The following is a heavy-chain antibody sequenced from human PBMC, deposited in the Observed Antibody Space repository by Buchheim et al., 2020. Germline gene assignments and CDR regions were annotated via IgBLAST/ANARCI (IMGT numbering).Heavy chain of an antibody. D-gene: IGHD3-16*01. CDR3: AKTKVRIMITFGDC. V-gene: IGHV3-23*01. J-gene: IGHJ4*02. Sequence: EVQLLESGGGLVQPGGSLRLSCVASGFTFSSYAMSWVRQPPGKGLEWVSGISGTSGSTYYADSVKGRFTISRDNSKNTLYLYMNSLRAEDTAVYYCAKTKVRIMITFGDCWGQGTL. CDR2: ISGTSGST. CDR1: GFTFSSYA.